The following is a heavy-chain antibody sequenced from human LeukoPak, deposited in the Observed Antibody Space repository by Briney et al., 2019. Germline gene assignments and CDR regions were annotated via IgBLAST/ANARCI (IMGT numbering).Heavy chain of an antibody. CDR3: ARPVGTTAESFSFES. J-gene: IGHJ4*02. V-gene: IGHV1-2*02. CDR2: INPSSGGT. Sequence: ASVKVSCKTSGYTFTDWYLHWVRPAPGQGLDWMGWINPSSGGTNYAQKFQGRVTMTRNASISTAYMELSRLGCDDVAVYYCARPVGTTAESFSFESWGQGTLVTVSA. D-gene: IGHD1-26*01. CDR1: GYTFTDWY.